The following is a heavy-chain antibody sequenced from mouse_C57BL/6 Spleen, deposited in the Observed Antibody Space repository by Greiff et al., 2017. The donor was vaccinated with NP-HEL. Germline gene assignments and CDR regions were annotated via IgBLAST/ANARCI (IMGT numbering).Heavy chain of an antibody. J-gene: IGHJ3*01. V-gene: IGHV1-15*01. CDR2: IDPETGGT. CDR3: TRDDYDERRAY. Sequence: QVQLQQSGAELVRPGASVTLSCKASGYTFTDYEMHWVKQTPVHGLEWIGAIDPETGGTAYNQKFKGKAILTADKSSSTAYMELRSLTSEDSAVYYCTRDDYDERRAYWGQGTLVTVSA. CDR1: GYTFTDYE. D-gene: IGHD2-4*01.